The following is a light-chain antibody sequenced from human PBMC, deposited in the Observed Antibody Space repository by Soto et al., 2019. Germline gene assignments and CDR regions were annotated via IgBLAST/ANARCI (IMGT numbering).Light chain of an antibody. V-gene: IGKV1-27*01. CDR2: SVI. CDR3: QKYDSAPFT. CDR1: QGISNF. J-gene: IGKJ3*01. Sequence: DIQMTQSPSPLSASVGDTVTITCRASQGISNFLAWYQQKPGKVPEVLIYSVITLESGVSSRFSGSGSGTDFTLTISSLQPEDVATYYCQKYDSAPFTFGPGTKVDI.